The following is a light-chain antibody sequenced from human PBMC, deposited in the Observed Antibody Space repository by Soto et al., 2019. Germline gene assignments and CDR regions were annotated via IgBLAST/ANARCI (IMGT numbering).Light chain of an antibody. CDR1: RDVGSD. CDR2: AAS. J-gene: IGKJ1*01. V-gene: IGKV1-6*01. CDR3: LQDDGDSWT. Sequence: QMTQSPSSLSASVGEKIIITCRASRDVGSDVSWYQQKPGQAPKLLIYAASNLYTGVPSRFSGSRSGTEFTLTISSLQPEDFASYYCLQDDGDSWTFGQGTKVEIE.